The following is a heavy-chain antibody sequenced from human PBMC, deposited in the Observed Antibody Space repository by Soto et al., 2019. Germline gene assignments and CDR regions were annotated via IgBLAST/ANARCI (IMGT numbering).Heavy chain of an antibody. V-gene: IGHV4-59*01. Sequence: PSETLSLTCTVSGGSISSYYWSWIRQPPGKGLEWIGYIYYSGSTNYNPSLKSRVTISVDTSKNQFSLKLSSVTAADTAVYYCARARSWREGLRGFELWGQGTLVTASA. CDR3: ARARSWREGLRGFEL. CDR2: IYYSGST. D-gene: IGHD3-16*02. J-gene: IGHJ5*02. CDR1: GGSISSYY.